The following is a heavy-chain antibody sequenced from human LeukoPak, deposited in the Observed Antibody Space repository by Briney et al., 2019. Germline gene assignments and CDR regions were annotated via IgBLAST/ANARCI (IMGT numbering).Heavy chain of an antibody. D-gene: IGHD6-19*01. V-gene: IGHV3-30*18. Sequence: GVSLRLSCAASGFTFSSYGMHWVRQDPGKGLEWVAVISYDGSNKYYADSVKGRFTISRDNSKNTLYLQMNSLRAEDTAVYYCAKLAVAGNNAFDIWGQGTMVTVSS. J-gene: IGHJ3*02. CDR1: GFTFSSYG. CDR2: ISYDGSNK. CDR3: AKLAVAGNNAFDI.